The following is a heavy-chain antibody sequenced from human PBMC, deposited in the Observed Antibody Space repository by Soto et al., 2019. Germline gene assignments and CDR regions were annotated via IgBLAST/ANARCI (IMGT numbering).Heavy chain of an antibody. V-gene: IGHV4-31*03. CDR1: GGSISSGGYY. CDR2: IYYSGST. J-gene: IGHJ4*02. Sequence: QVQLQESGPGLVKPSQTLSLTCTVSGGSISSGGYYWSWIRQHPGKGLEWIGYIYYSGSTYYNPSLKSRVTISVHTSKNQFSLKLSSVTAADTAVYYCARALTLGFGEPLVYFDYWGQGTLVTVSS. CDR3: ARALTLGFGEPLVYFDY. D-gene: IGHD3-10*01.